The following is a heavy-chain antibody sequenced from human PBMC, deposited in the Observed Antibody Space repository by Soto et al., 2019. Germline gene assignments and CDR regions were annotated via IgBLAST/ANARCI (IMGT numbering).Heavy chain of an antibody. V-gene: IGHV4-61*01. CDR2: FYYSGST. CDR1: GGSVSSGSYY. CDR3: ATGAGVVIIPTKYYYYYYGMDV. Sequence: PSETLSLTCTVSGGSVSSGSYYWSWVRQPPGRGLEWIGYFYYSGSTNYNPSLKSRVTISVDTSKNQFSLKLSSVTAADTAVYYCATGAGVVIIPTKYYYYYYGMDVWGQGTTITVSS. J-gene: IGHJ6*02. D-gene: IGHD3-3*01.